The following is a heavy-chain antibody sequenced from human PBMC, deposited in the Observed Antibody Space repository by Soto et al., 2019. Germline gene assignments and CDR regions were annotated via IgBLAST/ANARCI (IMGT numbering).Heavy chain of an antibody. V-gene: IGHV4-30-2*01. Sequence: SXTLSLTCAVSGGSISSGGYSWSWIRQPPGKGLEWIGYIYHSGSTYYNPSLKSRVTISVDRSKNQFSLKLSSVTAADTAVYYCARDRSTRPGWFDPWGQGTLVTVSS. CDR1: GGSISSGGYS. J-gene: IGHJ5*02. CDR3: ARDRSTRPGWFDP. D-gene: IGHD2-2*01. CDR2: IYHSGST.